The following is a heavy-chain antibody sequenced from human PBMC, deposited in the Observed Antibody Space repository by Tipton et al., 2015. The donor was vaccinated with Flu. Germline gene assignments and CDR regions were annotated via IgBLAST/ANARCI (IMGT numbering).Heavy chain of an antibody. D-gene: IGHD3-22*01. CDR3: AREFYESARHYYYGMDV. V-gene: IGHV3-53*01. CDR1: GFTVTSSY. Sequence: SGFTVTSSYMSWVRQAPGKGLEWVSVIYGGGTTDYADSVKGRFTISRDKSKNALYLQMSSLRAEDTAVYYCAREFYESARHYYYGMDVWGQGTTVTVSS. J-gene: IGHJ6*02. CDR2: IYGGGTT.